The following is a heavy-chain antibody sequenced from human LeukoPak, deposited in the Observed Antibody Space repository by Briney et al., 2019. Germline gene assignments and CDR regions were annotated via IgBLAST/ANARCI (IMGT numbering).Heavy chain of an antibody. CDR1: GYTLTELS. Sequence: GASVKVSCKVSGYTLTELSMHWVRQAPGKGLEWMGGFDPEDGETIYAQKFQGRVTMTEDTSTDTAYMELSSLRSEDTAVYYCATDLSPHNNHLYYYYGMDVWGQGTTVTVSS. CDR2: FDPEDGET. V-gene: IGHV1-24*01. J-gene: IGHJ6*02. CDR3: ATDLSPHNNHLYYYYGMDV. D-gene: IGHD1-1*01.